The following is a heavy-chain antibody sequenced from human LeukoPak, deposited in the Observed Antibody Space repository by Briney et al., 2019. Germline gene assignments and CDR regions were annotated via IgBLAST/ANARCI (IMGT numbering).Heavy chain of an antibody. V-gene: IGHV3-23*01. CDR2: ISGSGGST. J-gene: IGHJ3*02. Sequence: GGSLRLSCAASGFTFNSYAMSWVRQGPGKGLEWVSGISGSGGSTYYADSVKGRFTISRDNSKNTLYLQMNSLRAEDTAVYYCAKPQYYDSSGYRVGAFDIWGQGTMVTVSS. CDR3: AKPQYYDSSGYRVGAFDI. CDR1: GFTFNSYA. D-gene: IGHD3-22*01.